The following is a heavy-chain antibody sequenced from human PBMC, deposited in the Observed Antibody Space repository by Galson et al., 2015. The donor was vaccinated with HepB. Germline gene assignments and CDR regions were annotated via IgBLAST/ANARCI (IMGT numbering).Heavy chain of an antibody. D-gene: IGHD3-22*01. CDR3: ARAAGGSGGYYYYFDY. V-gene: IGHV3-20*01. CDR1: GFTFDDYG. J-gene: IGHJ4*02. CDR2: VNWDGGST. Sequence: SLRLSCAASGFTFDDYGMSWVRQAPGKGLEWVSGVNWDGGSTGYADSAKGRFTISGDNAKNSLYLQMNSLRAEDTALYHCARAAGGSGGYYYYFDYWGQGTLVTVSS.